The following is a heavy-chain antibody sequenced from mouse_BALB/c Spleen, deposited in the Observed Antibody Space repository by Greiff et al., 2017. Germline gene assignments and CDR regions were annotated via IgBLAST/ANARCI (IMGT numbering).Heavy chain of an antibody. Sequence: EVHLVESGGDLVKPGGSLKLSCAASGFTFSSYGMSWVRQTPDKRLEWVATISSGGSYTYYPDSVKGRFTISRDNAKNTLYLQMSSLKSEDTAIYYCARQDYYGPFAYWGQGTLVTVSA. CDR2: ISSGGSYT. D-gene: IGHD1-1*01. CDR3: ARQDYYGPFAY. V-gene: IGHV5-6*01. CDR1: GFTFSSYG. J-gene: IGHJ3*01.